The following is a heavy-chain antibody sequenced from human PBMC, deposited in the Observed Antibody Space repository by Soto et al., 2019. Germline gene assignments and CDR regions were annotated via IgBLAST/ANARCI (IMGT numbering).Heavy chain of an antibody. V-gene: IGHV3-15*07. J-gene: IGHJ6*02. CDR3: TTVVAVAGTSPDYYYYYGMDV. CDR1: GFTFSNAW. CDR2: IKSKTDGGTT. D-gene: IGHD6-19*01. Sequence: GGSLRLSCAASGFTFSNAWMNWVRQAPGKGLEWVGRIKSKTDGGTTDYAAPVKGRFTISRDDSKNTLYLQMNSLKTEDTAVYYCTTVVAVAGTSPDYYYYYGMDVWGQGTTVAVSS.